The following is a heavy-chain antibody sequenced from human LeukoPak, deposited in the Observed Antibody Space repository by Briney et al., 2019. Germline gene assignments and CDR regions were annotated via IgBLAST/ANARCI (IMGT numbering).Heavy chain of an antibody. CDR3: ARSPITIFGVGHFDY. Sequence: GGSLRLSCAASGFTVSSNYMSWVRQAPGKGLEWVSVIYSGGSTYYADSVKGRFTTSRDNSKNTLYLQMNSLRAEDTAVYYCARSPITIFGVGHFDYWGQGTLVTVSS. CDR2: IYSGGST. V-gene: IGHV3-53*01. D-gene: IGHD3-3*01. J-gene: IGHJ4*02. CDR1: GFTVSSNY.